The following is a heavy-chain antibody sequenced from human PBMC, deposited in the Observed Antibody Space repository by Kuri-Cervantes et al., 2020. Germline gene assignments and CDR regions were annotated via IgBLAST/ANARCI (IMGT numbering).Heavy chain of an antibody. CDR2: ISSSGSTI. CDR3: AITYYDFWSGYPSREYFQH. J-gene: IGHJ1*01. D-gene: IGHD3-3*01. Sequence: GGSLRLSCAASGFTYSSYEMNWVRQAPGKGLEWVSYISSSGSTIYYADSVKGRFTISRDNAKNSLYLQMNSLRAEDTAVYYCAITYYDFWSGYPSREYFQHWGQDTLVTVSS. V-gene: IGHV3-48*03. CDR1: GFTYSSYE.